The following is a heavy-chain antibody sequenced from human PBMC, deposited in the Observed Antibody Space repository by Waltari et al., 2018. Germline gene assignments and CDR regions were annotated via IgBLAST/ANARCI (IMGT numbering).Heavy chain of an antibody. Sequence: EVQLLESGGGLVQPGGSLRLSCAASGFTFSSYAMSWVRQAPGKGLEWVSAISGSGGSTYYADSVKGRFTISRDNAKNSLYLQMNSLRAEDTAVYYCARDPLIAAAGTVSGMDVWGQGTTVTVSS. CDR2: ISGSGGST. V-gene: IGHV3-23*01. CDR1: GFTFSSYA. J-gene: IGHJ6*02. CDR3: ARDPLIAAAGTVSGMDV. D-gene: IGHD6-13*01.